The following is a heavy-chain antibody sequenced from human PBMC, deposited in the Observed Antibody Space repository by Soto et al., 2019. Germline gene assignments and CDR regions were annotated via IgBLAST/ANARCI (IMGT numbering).Heavy chain of an antibody. Sequence: LSLTCTVSGGSISSSSYYWGWIRQPPGKGLEWIGSIYYSGSTYYNPSLKSRVTISVDTSKNQFSLKLSSVTAADTAVYYCARGLIVGAAGRLYFDYWGQGTLVTVSS. J-gene: IGHJ4*02. CDR3: ARGLIVGAAGRLYFDY. CDR2: IYYSGST. CDR1: GGSISSSSYY. D-gene: IGHD1-26*01. V-gene: IGHV4-39*01.